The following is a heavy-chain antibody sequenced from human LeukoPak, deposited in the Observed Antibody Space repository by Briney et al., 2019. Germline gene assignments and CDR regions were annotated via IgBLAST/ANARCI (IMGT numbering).Heavy chain of an antibody. CDR3: AKHVHYGSGSFNWFDP. D-gene: IGHD3-10*01. J-gene: IGHJ5*02. CDR1: GGSISSYY. CDR2: IYYSGST. V-gene: IGHV4-59*05. Sequence: SETLSLTCTVSGGSISSYYWSWIRQPPGKGLEWIGSIYYSGSTYYNPSLKSRVTISVDTSKNQFSLKLSSVTAADTAVYYCAKHVHYGSGSFNWFDPWGQGTLVTVSS.